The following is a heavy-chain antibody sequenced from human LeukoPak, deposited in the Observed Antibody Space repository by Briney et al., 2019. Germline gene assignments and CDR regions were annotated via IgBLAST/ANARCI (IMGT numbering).Heavy chain of an antibody. CDR3: ARAPIVVVTALNWFDP. V-gene: IGHV4-39*07. CDR2: MSYSGST. D-gene: IGHD2-21*02. Sequence: SETLSLTCTVSGGSITSSSYSWGWIRQPPGKGLEWIASMSYSGSTYYNPSLKSRVTISVDTSKNQFSLKLSSVTAADTAVYYCARAPIVVVTALNWFDPWGQGTLVTVSS. J-gene: IGHJ5*02. CDR1: GGSITSSSYS.